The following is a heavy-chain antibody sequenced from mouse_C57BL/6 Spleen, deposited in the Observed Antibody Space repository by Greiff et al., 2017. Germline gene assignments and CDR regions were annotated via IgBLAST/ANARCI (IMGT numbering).Heavy chain of an antibody. J-gene: IGHJ4*01. CDR3: AKLEDGYDGYFAVGD. CDR2: ICPGSGYT. V-gene: IGHV1-81*01. CDR1: GYTFTSYG. Sequence: VQLVESGAELARPGASVKLSCEASGYTFTSYGISWVRQRPGQGLEWIGEICPGSGYTYYNERVKGRATLAVDKSSNTAYLELRSLISEDAAVYFCAKLEDGYDGYFAVGDRGQGVAVTVS. D-gene: IGHD2-2*01.